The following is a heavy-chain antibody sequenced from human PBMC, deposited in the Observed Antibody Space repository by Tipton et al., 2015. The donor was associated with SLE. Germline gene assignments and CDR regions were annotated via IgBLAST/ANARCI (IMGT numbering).Heavy chain of an antibody. CDR2: IYYSGDT. J-gene: IGHJ3*02. Sequence: TLSLTCTVSGVSITGGGYYWTWIRQHPGKGLEWIGYIYYSGDTYYNPSLKSRVTMSIDTPNNRFSLKLTSMTAADTAVYYCARALGDFWSGYPGAFDIWGQGTMVTVSS. D-gene: IGHD3-3*01. CDR3: ARALGDFWSGYPGAFDI. V-gene: IGHV4-31*03. CDR1: GVSITGGGYY.